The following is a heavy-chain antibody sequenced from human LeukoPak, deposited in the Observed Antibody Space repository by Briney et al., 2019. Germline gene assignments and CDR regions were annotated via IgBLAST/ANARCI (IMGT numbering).Heavy chain of an antibody. V-gene: IGHV3-7*03. CDR1: GFTFTNYW. CDR2: IKLDGSEK. D-gene: IGHD3-3*01. CDR3: AKAGYSYDFWSGYYPLPDY. Sequence: GGSLRLSCAASGFTFTNYWMSWVRQAPGKGLEWVANIKLDGSEKNCLDSVKGRFTISRDNSKNTLYLQMNSLRAEDTAVYYCAKAGYSYDFWSGYYPLPDYWGQGTLVTVSS. J-gene: IGHJ4*02.